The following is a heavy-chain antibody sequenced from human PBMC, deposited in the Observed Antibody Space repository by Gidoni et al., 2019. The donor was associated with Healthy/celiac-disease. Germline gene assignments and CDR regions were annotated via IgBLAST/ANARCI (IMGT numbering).Heavy chain of an antibody. Sequence: QVQLLQSGAEVKKPGASVKVSCKASGYTFTSYGTSWVRQAPGQGLEWMGWISAYNGNTNYAQKLQGRVTMTTDTSTSTAYMELRSLRSDDTAVYYCARGPALDIVVVVAAGGAFDIWGQGKWSPSL. V-gene: IGHV1-18*01. D-gene: IGHD2-15*01. J-gene: IGHJ3*02. CDR3: ARGPALDIVVVVAAGGAFDI. CDR1: GYTFTSYG. CDR2: ISAYNGNT.